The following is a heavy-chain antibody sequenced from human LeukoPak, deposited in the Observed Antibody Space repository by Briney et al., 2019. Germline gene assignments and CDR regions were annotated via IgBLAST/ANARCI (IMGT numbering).Heavy chain of an antibody. D-gene: IGHD3-10*01. V-gene: IGHV3-21*01. Sequence: PGGSLRLSCGASRFTFSSYSMTWVRQAPGKGLEWVSSISSSSSYIYYADSVEGRFTISRDNAKNSLYLQMNSLRAEDTAVYYCASRPGSGNYPYYFDYWGQGTLVTVSS. CDR1: RFTFSSYS. J-gene: IGHJ4*02. CDR2: ISSSSSYI. CDR3: ASRPGSGNYPYYFDY.